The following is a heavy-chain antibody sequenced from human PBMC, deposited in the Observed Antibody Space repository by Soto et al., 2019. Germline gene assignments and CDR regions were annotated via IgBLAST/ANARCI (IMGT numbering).Heavy chain of an antibody. V-gene: IGHV4-34*01. CDR3: ARGRLPKYVWGSYRYFDY. CDR1: GGSFSGYY. Sequence: SETLSLTSGVYGGSFSGYYWSWIRQPPGKGLEWIGEINHSGSTNYNPSLKSRVTISVDTSKNQFSLKLSSVTAADTAVYYCARGRLPKYVWGSYRYFDYWGQGTLVTVSS. CDR2: INHSGST. D-gene: IGHD3-16*02. J-gene: IGHJ4*02.